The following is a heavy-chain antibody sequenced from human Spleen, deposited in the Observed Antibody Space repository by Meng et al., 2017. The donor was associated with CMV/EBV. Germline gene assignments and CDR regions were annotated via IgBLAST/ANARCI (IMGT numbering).Heavy chain of an antibody. CDR1: GFTFSHAW. CDR3: TTGLGRKTYYSASGSYADY. J-gene: IGHJ4*02. CDR2: IKSKSDVGPI. V-gene: IGHV3-15*05. Sequence: GGSLRLSCAASGFTFSHAWMNWVRQAPGKGLEWVGRIKSKSDVGPIYYAAPVKGRFTISRDDSKNTLYLQMNSLKIEDTAVYYCTTGLGRKTYYSASGSYADYWGQGTLVTVSS. D-gene: IGHD3-10*01.